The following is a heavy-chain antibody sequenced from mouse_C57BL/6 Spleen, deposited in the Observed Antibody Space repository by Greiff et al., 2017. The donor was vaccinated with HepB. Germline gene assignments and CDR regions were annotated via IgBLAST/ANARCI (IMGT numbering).Heavy chain of an antibody. J-gene: IGHJ3*01. CDR1: GFNIKDDY. Sequence: VHVKQSGAELVRPGASVKLSCTASGFNIKDDYMHWVKQRPEQGLEWIGWIDPENGDTEYASKFQGKATITADTSSNTAYLQLSSLTSEDTAVYYCTRGYGSILFAYWGQGTLVTVSA. D-gene: IGHD1-1*01. V-gene: IGHV14-4*01. CDR2: IDPENGDT. CDR3: TRGYGSILFAY.